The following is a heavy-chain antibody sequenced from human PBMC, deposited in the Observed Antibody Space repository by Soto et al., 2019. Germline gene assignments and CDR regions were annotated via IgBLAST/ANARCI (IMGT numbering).Heavy chain of an antibody. V-gene: IGHV3-30*18. CDR3: AKDRAGDIYAAARSGLDY. J-gene: IGHJ4*02. CDR1: GFTFFCYG. CDR2: ISYDGSNK. Sequence: SGGSLRLSCAASGFTFFCYGMRWVRQAPGKGLEWVAVISYDGSNKYYGDSVRGRFTISRDNSKNTLYLQMNSLRADDTAVYYCAKDRAGDIYAAARSGLDYWGQGTLVTVSS. D-gene: IGHD3-3*01.